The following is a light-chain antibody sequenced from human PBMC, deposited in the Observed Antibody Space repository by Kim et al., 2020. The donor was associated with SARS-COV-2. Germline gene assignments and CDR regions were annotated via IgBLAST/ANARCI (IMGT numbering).Light chain of an antibody. Sequence: SPGERATLSCRASQSISGRYLAWYQQKPGQAPRLLIYSASNRASGITDRFSGSGSGTDFTLTISWLEPEDAAVFYCQQYGDSPRTFGQGTKVDIK. CDR3: QQYGDSPRT. CDR1: QSISGRY. V-gene: IGKV3-20*01. CDR2: SAS. J-gene: IGKJ1*01.